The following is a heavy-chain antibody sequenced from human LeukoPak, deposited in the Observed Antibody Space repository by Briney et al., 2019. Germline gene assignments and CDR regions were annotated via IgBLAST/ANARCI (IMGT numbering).Heavy chain of an antibody. V-gene: IGHV4-39*07. D-gene: IGHD3-9*01. CDR3: ARGFDGPNAFDI. CDR1: GGSMSSSSYY. Sequence: SETLSLTCTVSGGSMSSSSYYWGWIRQPPGKGLEWIGSIYYSGSTYYNPSLKSRVTVSIDTSKNQVSLKLSSMTAADTAVYYCARGFDGPNAFDIWGQGTMVTVSS. CDR2: IYYSGST. J-gene: IGHJ3*02.